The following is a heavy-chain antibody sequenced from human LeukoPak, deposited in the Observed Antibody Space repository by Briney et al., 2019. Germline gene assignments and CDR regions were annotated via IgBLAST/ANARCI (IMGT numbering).Heavy chain of an antibody. CDR1: GGSISSSSYY. D-gene: IGHD3-9*01. CDR2: IYYSGST. Sequence: PSETLSLTCTVSGGSISSSSYYWGWIRQPPGKRLEWIGSIYYSGSTYYNPSLKSRVTISVDTSKNQFSLKLSSVTAADTAVYYCARGYFDWLLFEGETHLFDYWGQGTLVTVSS. CDR3: ARGYFDWLLFEGETHLFDY. V-gene: IGHV4-39*01. J-gene: IGHJ4*02.